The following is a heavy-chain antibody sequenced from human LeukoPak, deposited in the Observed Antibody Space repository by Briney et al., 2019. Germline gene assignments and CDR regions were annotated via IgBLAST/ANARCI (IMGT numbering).Heavy chain of an antibody. D-gene: IGHD3-22*01. CDR1: VFTFCSYS. J-gene: IGHJ4*02. CDR3: AKSSYYDSSGYYREYYFDY. Sequence: PGGSLRLSCAASVFTFCSYSMHWVRQAPCKGLEWMAVISYDGSNKYYADSVKGRFTISRDNTKNTLYLQMNSLRAEDTAIYYCAKSSYYDSSGYYREYYFDYWGQGTLVTVSS. V-gene: IGHV3-30-3*02. CDR2: ISYDGSNK.